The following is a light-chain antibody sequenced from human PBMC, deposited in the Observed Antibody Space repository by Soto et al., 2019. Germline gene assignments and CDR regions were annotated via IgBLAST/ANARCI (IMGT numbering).Light chain of an antibody. J-gene: IGKJ1*01. Sequence: VIWMTQSPSLLSASTGDRVTISCRMSQDIRTYLVWYQQKPGKAPELRISAASSLQSGVPSRFSGSVSGTDFPLTITCLQSEDFPTYYCPHYYSFPRTFGQGTKVEIK. V-gene: IGKV1D-8*01. CDR3: PHYYSFPRT. CDR1: QDIRTY. CDR2: AAS.